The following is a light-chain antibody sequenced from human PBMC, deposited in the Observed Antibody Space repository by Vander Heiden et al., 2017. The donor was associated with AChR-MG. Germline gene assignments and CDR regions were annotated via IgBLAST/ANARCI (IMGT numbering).Light chain of an antibody. V-gene: IGKV3-11*01. CDR3: QHRSNWPPT. CDR2: DAS. CDR1: QSVSWY. Sequence: EIVLTQSPATLSLSPGERATLSCRASQSVSWYLAWYQQKPGQAPRLLIYDASNRATGIPARFSGSGFGTDFTLTISSLESEDFAVYYCQHRSNWPPTFGQGTQVEIK. J-gene: IGKJ1*01.